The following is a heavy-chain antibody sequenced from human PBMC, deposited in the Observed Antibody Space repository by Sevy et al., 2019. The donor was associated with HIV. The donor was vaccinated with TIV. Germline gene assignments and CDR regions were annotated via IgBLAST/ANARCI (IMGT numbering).Heavy chain of an antibody. CDR3: AKIPIPGDAFDI. Sequence: GGSLRLSCAASGFTFSSYGMHWVRQAPGKGLEWVAVISYDGSNKYYADSVKGRFTISRENSKNTLYLQMNSLRAEDTAVYYCAKIPIPGDAFDIWGQGTMVTVSS. CDR1: GFTFSSYG. D-gene: IGHD2-21*01. CDR2: ISYDGSNK. V-gene: IGHV3-30*18. J-gene: IGHJ3*02.